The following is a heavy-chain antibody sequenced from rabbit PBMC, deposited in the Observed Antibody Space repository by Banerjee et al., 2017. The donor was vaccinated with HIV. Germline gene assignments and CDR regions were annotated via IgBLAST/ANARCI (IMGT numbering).Heavy chain of an antibody. D-gene: IGHD4-2*01. CDR1: GFSFSSSYY. CDR2: IYGGSSDST. Sequence: QSLEESGGDLVKPGASLTLTCTASGFSFSSSYYMCWVRQAPGKGLEWIACIYGGSSDSTYYASWAKGRFTISKTSSTTVTLQMTSLTAADTATYFCARDYAGGTDWIFTLWGPGTLVTVS. V-gene: IGHV1S40*01. CDR3: ARDYAGGTDWIFTL. J-gene: IGHJ4*01.